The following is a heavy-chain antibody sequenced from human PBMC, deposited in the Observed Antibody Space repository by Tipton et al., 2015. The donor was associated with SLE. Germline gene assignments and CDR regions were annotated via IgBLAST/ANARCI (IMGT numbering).Heavy chain of an antibody. CDR3: ARGAGDSPDAFDI. V-gene: IGHV4-30-2*01. D-gene: IGHD6-19*01. CDR1: GGSISSGGYS. Sequence: TLSLTCAVSGGSISSGGYSWSWIRQPPGKGLEWIGYIYHSGSTYYNPSLKSRVTISVDTSKNQFSLKLSSVTAADTAVYYCARGAGDSPDAFDIWGQGTMVTVSS. J-gene: IGHJ3*02. CDR2: IYHSGST.